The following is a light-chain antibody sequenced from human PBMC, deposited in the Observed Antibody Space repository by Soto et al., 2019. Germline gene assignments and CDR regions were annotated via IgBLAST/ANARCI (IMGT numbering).Light chain of an antibody. V-gene: IGLV2-14*01. CDR1: SSDVGGYNY. Sequence: QSALTQPPSASGSPGQSITISCTGTSSDVGGYNYVSWYQQHPGKAPKLIIYDVSNRPSGVSNRFSGSKSGNTASLTISGLQAEDEADYYCSSYTSSSTYVVFGGGTKRAFL. CDR3: SSYTSSSTYVV. J-gene: IGLJ2*01. CDR2: DVS.